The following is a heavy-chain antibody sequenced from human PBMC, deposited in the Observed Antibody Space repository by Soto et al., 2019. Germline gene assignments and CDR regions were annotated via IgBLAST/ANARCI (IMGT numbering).Heavy chain of an antibody. CDR2: ISYDGSKK. V-gene: IGHV3-30*18. CDR1: GFTFRSDG. J-gene: IGHJ6*02. Sequence: QVQVVESGGGVVQPGRSLRLFCAASGFTFRSDGIHWVRQAPGKGLEWVAVISYDGSKKYYVDPAKGRFTISSSNSKNTLYLQMNSLRVDDKAVYDCGKYMGDRAYNMDVWGQGTAVTVSS. CDR3: GKYMGDRAYNMDV. D-gene: IGHD5-18*01.